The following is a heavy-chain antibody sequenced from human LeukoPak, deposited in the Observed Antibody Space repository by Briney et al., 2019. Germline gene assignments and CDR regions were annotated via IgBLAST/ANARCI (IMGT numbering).Heavy chain of an antibody. CDR2: ISGSGGST. V-gene: IGHV3-23*01. D-gene: IGHD2-2*01. CDR3: AKGFNQYCSSTSCYFDY. CDR1: GFTFSSYA. J-gene: IGHJ4*02. Sequence: GGSLRLSCAASGFTFSSYAMSWVRQAPGKGLEWVSAISGSGGSTYYADSVKGRFTISRDNSKNTLSLQMNSLRAEDTAVYYCAKGFNQYCSSTSCYFDYWGQGTLVTVSS.